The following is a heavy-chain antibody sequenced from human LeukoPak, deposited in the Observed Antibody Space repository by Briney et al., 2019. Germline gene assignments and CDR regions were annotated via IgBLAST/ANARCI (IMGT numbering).Heavy chain of an antibody. CDR1: GYTFTNYG. D-gene: IGHD4-11*01. V-gene: IGHV1-18*01. CDR2: ISAYNGNT. CDR3: ARDGFDYSISNWFDP. J-gene: IGHJ5*02. Sequence: ASVKVSCKASGYTFTNYGISWVRQAPGQGLEWMGWISAYNGNTNYAQKLQGRVTMTTDTSTSTAYMELRSLRSDDTAAYYCARDGFDYSISNWFDPWGQGTLVTVSS.